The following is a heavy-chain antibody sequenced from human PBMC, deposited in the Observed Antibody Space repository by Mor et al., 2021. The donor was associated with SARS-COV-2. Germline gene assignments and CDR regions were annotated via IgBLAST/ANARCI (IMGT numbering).Heavy chain of an antibody. J-gene: IGHJ4*01. D-gene: IGHD2-2*01. CDR3: AKGDFYCCSSSCYLNPTNDY. CDR2: ISWNSGSR. V-gene: IGHV3-9*01. Sequence: PGKGLEWVSGISWNSGSRGYADSVKGRFTISRDNAKKSLYLQMNSLRAEDTALYYCAKGDFYCCSSSCYLNPTNDY.